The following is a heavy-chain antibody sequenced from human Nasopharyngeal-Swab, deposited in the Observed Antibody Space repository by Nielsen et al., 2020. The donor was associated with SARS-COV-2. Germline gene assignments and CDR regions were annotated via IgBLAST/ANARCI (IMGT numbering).Heavy chain of an antibody. D-gene: IGHD2-8*02. CDR3: AHEAYWWFD. J-gene: IGHJ4*02. Sequence: GESLKISCAASGFTFSSYAMHWVRQAPGKGLEWVAVISYDGSNKYYADSVKGRFTISRDNSKNTLYLQMNSLRAEDTAVYYCAHEAYWWFDWGQGTLVTVSS. V-gene: IGHV3-30*04. CDR2: ISYDGSNK. CDR1: GFTFSSYA.